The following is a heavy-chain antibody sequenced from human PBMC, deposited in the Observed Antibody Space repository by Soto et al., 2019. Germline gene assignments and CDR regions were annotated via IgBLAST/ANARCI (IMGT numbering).Heavy chain of an antibody. CDR3: AKGNYYDSSGYLDY. J-gene: IGHJ4*02. D-gene: IGHD3-22*01. CDR2: ISGSGGST. Sequence: PGGSLRLSCAASGFTFSSYSMNWVRQAPGKGLEWVSAISGSGGSTYYADSVKGRFTISRDNSKNTLYLQMNSLRAEDTAVYYCAKGNYYDSSGYLDYWGQGTLVTVSS. V-gene: IGHV3-23*01. CDR1: GFTFSSYS.